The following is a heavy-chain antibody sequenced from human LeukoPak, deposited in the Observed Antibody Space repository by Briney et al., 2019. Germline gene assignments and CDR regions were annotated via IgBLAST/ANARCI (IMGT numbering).Heavy chain of an antibody. CDR3: ARHVRRQTDTAMVTVYYYYMDV. D-gene: IGHD5-18*01. V-gene: IGHV4-4*07. CDR2: IYSSGST. CDR1: GGSINNYY. J-gene: IGHJ6*03. Sequence: PSETLSLTCTVSGGSINNYYWSWIRQPAGKGLEWIGLIYSSGSTSYNPSLKSRVTMSVDTSKNQFSLKLSSVTAADTAVYYCARHVRRQTDTAMVTVYYYYMDVWGKGTTVTISS.